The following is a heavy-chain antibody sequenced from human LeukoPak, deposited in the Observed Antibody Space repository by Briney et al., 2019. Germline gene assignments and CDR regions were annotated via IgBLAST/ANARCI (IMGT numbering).Heavy chain of an antibody. V-gene: IGHV4-61*02. D-gene: IGHD6-6*01. CDR2: IYTSGST. CDR1: GGSISSGSYY. J-gene: IGHJ3*02. CDR3: ARDLAYSSSSWGAFDI. Sequence: SSETLSLTCTVSGGSISSGSYYWSWIRQPAGKGLEWIGRIYTSGSTNYNPSLKSRVTISVDTSKNQFSLKLSSVTAADTAVYYCARDLAYSSSSWGAFDIWGQGTMVTVSS.